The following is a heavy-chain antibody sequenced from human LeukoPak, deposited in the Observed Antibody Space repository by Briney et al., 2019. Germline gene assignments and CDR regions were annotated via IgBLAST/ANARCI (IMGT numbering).Heavy chain of an antibody. J-gene: IGHJ6*02. V-gene: IGHV4-59*01. CDR3: ARGRSNYYGMDV. CDR1: GGSISSYY. CDR2: IHYSGST. D-gene: IGHD1-26*01. Sequence: SETLSLTCTVSGGSISSYYWSWIRQPPGKGLEWIGYIHYSGSTNYSPSLKSRVTMSVDTSKNLFSLKVSSVTAADTAVYYCARGRSNYYGMDVWGQGTTVTVSS.